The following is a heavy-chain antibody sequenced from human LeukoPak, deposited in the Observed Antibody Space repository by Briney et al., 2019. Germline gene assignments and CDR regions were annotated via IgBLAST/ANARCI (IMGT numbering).Heavy chain of an antibody. CDR1: GFTFSDYY. CDR3: ARSGYYPYYYYGMDV. V-gene: IGHV3-11*01. J-gene: IGHJ6*02. Sequence: GGSLRLSCAASGFTFSDYYMSWIRQAPGKGLEWVSYISSSGSTIYYADSVKGRFTISRDNAKNSLYLQMNSLRAEDTAVYCCARSGYYPYYYYGMDVWGQGTTVTVSS. D-gene: IGHD3-3*01. CDR2: ISSSGSTI.